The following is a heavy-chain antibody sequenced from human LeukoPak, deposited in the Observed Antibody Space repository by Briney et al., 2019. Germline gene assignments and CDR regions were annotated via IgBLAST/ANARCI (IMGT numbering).Heavy chain of an antibody. D-gene: IGHD3-16*02. Sequence: GGSLRLSCAASGITLSDFWFSWVRQAPGKGLEWVANIKQDGSEKYYVDSVKGRFTISRDNSKNTLYLQMNSLRAEDTAVYYCAKVHWGSYRMFDPWGQGTLVTVSS. J-gene: IGHJ5*02. CDR3: AKVHWGSYRMFDP. V-gene: IGHV3-7*03. CDR2: IKQDGSEK. CDR1: GITLSDFW.